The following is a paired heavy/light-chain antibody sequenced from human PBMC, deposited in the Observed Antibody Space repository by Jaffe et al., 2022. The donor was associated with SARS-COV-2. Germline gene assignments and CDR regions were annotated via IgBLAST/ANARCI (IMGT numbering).Heavy chain of an antibody. CDR1: GGSISGYY. CDR2: IYYSGNT. V-gene: IGHV4-59*01. D-gene: IGHD2-21*02. Sequence: QVQLQESGPGLVKPSETLSLTCTVSGGSISGYYWSWIRQPPGKGLEWIGYIYYSGNTNYNPSLKSRVTISVDTSKNHFSLKLTSVTAADTAVYYCARASSRGDLYFAYWGQGTLVTVSS. J-gene: IGHJ4*02. CDR3: ARASSRGDLYFAY.
Light chain of an antibody. V-gene: IGKV1-5*03. CDR3: QQYNSSPYT. J-gene: IGKJ2*01. Sequence: DIQMTQSPSTLSASVGDRVTITCRASQTISSWLAWYQQKPGKAPKVLIYKASSLESGVPSRFSGSGSGTEFTLTISSLQTNDFATYYCQQYNSSPYTFGQGTKLEIK. CDR1: QTISSW. CDR2: KAS.